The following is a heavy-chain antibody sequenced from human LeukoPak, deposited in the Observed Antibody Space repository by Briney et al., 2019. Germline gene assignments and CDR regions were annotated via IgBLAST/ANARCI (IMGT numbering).Heavy chain of an antibody. D-gene: IGHD3-3*01. CDR3: AREVYDFWSGYYTLYYYYYMDV. V-gene: IGHV3-74*01. Sequence: GSLRLSCAASGFTFSSYWMHWVRQAPGKGLVWVSRINSDGSSTSCADSVKGRFTISRDNAKNTLYLQMNSLRAEDTAVYYCAREVYDFWSGYYTLYYYYYMDVWGKGTTVTVSS. CDR2: INSDGSST. J-gene: IGHJ6*03. CDR1: GFTFSSYW.